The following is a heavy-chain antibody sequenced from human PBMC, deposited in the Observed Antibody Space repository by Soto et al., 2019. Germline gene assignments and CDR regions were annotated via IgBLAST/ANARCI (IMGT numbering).Heavy chain of an antibody. J-gene: IGHJ5*02. CDR3: ARVWDYVWGGGFAP. CDR2: IIPIFGTA. Sequence: QVQLVQSGAEVKKPGSSVKVSCKASGGTFSSYAISWVRQAPGQGLEWMGGIIPIFGTANYAQKFQGRVTXXAXEXXSTAYMELSSLRSEDTAVYYCARVWDYVWGGGFAPWGQGTLVTVSS. CDR1: GGTFSSYA. D-gene: IGHD3-16*01. V-gene: IGHV1-69*12.